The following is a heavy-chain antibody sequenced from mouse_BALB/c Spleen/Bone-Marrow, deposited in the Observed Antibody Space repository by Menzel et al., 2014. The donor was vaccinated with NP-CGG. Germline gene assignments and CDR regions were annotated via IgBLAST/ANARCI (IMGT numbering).Heavy chain of an antibody. V-gene: IGHV1S137*01. CDR3: ARVITTGYYGMDY. CDR1: GYTFTDYT. CDR2: ISTYYGDA. Sequence: VKLMESGAELVRPGVSVKISCKGSGYTFTDYTMHWVKQSHAKSLEWIGVISTYYGDASYNQKFKGKATMTVDKSSSTAYVELARLTSEDSAIYYCARVITTGYYGMDYWGQGTSVTVSS. D-gene: IGHD2-4*01. J-gene: IGHJ4*01.